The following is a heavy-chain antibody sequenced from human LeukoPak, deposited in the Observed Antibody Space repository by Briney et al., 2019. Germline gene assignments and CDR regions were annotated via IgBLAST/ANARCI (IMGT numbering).Heavy chain of an antibody. J-gene: IGHJ4*02. D-gene: IGHD2-2*03. Sequence: PGGSLRLSCAASGFTSSSYAMSWVRQAPGKGLEWVSAISGSGGSTYYAVSVKGRFTISRDNSKNTLYLQMNSLRAEDTAVYYCAKDLDIVVVPAAVYFDYWGQGTLVTVSS. CDR2: ISGSGGST. CDR3: AKDLDIVVVPAAVYFDY. V-gene: IGHV3-23*01. CDR1: GFTSSSYA.